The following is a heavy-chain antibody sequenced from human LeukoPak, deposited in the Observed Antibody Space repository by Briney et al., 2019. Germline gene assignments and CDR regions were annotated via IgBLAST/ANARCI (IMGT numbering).Heavy chain of an antibody. V-gene: IGHV4-59*12. J-gene: IGHJ5*02. D-gene: IGHD1-26*01. CDR3: ARAGGDYWFDP. Sequence: SETLSLACTVSGGSISSYSWTWIRQPPGKGLEWIGYIYYSGSTYYNPSLKSRVTISVDTSKNQFSLKLSSVTAADTAVYYCARAGGDYWFDPWGQGTLVTVSS. CDR1: GGSISSYS. CDR2: IYYSGST.